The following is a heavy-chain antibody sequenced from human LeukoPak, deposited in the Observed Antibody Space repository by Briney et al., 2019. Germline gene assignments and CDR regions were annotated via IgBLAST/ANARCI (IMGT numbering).Heavy chain of an antibody. J-gene: IGHJ5*02. CDR3: ARTREYSSTWFFPPFDP. CDR2: INPNSGRT. D-gene: IGHD6-13*01. V-gene: IGHV1-2*02. CDR1: GYTFTGYY. Sequence: ASVKVSCKASGYTFTGYYMHWVRQATGQGREWMGWINPNSGRTNYAHNFQGRVTLTRDPSISTAYMELTGLTSNDTGVYYCARTREYSSTWFFPPFDPWGQGTLVTVSS.